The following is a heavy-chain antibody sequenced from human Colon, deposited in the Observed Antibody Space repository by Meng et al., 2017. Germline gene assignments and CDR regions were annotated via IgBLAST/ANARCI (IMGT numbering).Heavy chain of an antibody. Sequence: VQPEDAGPGLVRPSETLSLPCTFSGGSVISNSYYWRWIRQPPGKGLEWIGFIYYSGSTNYNPSLKSRVTISVDTSKNQFSLKVSSVTAADTAVYYCARDSGYDKNWFDPWGQGTLVTVSS. V-gene: IGHV4-61*01. CDR2: IYYSGST. CDR1: GGSVISNSYY. J-gene: IGHJ5*02. CDR3: ARDSGYDKNWFDP. D-gene: IGHD5-12*01.